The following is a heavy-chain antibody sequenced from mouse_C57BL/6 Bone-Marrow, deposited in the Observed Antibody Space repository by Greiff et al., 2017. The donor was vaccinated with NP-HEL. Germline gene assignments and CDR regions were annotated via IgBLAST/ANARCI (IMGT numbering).Heavy chain of an antibody. CDR2: ISSGGSYT. D-gene: IGHD1-1*01. J-gene: IGHJ4*01. Sequence: EVMLVESGGDLVKPGGSLKLSCAASGFTFSSYGMSWVRQTPDKRLEWVATISSGGSYTYYPDSVKGRFTISRDNAKNTLYLQMSSLKSEDTAMYYCARHRLLFYYAMDDWGQGTSVTVSS. V-gene: IGHV5-6*02. CDR1: GFTFSSYG. CDR3: ARHRLLFYYAMDD.